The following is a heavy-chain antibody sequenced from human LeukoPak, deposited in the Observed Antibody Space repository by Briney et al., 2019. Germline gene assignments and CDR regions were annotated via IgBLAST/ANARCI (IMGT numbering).Heavy chain of an antibody. CDR3: ARGGDNSYYFDY. V-gene: IGHV4-34*01. Sequence: SETLSLTCVVYGGSFSGYYWSWIRQPPGKGLEWIGEINDSGSTNYNPSLESRVTISVDTSKNQFSLKLSSVTAADTAVYYCARGGDNSYYFDYWGQGTLVTVSS. CDR2: INDSGST. J-gene: IGHJ4*02. D-gene: IGHD1-20*01. CDR1: GGSFSGYY.